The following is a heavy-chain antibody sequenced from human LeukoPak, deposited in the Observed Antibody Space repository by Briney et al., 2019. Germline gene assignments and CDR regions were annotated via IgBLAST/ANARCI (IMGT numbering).Heavy chain of an antibody. V-gene: IGHV3-74*01. J-gene: IGHJ4*02. D-gene: IGHD5/OR15-5a*01. Sequence: AGGSLRLSCAASGFTFSTYWMHWVRQAPGKGLVWVSHINTDGSSATYADSVKGRFTISRDNAKNTLYLQMNSLRPEDTAVYYCARDVLRWGQGILVTVSS. CDR3: ARDVLR. CDR1: GFTFSTYW. CDR2: INTDGSSA.